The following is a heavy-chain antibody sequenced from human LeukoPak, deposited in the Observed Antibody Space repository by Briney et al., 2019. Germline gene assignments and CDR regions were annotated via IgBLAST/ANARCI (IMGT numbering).Heavy chain of an antibody. Sequence: PGGSLRLSCAASGFTFSSYAMHWVRQAPGKGLEWVAVISYDGSNKYYADSVKGRFTISRDNSKNTLYLQMNCLRAEDTAVYYCARPSTPYSSSWRTADYWGQGTLVTVSS. V-gene: IGHV3-30-3*01. J-gene: IGHJ4*02. D-gene: IGHD6-13*01. CDR3: ARPSTPYSSSWRTADY. CDR1: GFTFSSYA. CDR2: ISYDGSNK.